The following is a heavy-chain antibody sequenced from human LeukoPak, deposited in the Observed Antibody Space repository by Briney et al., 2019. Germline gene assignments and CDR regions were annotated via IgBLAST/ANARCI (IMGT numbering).Heavy chain of an antibody. CDR2: INPNSGGT. V-gene: IGHV1-2*02. CDR3: ARVRGYGRTFDY. Sequence: GASVKVSCKASGYTFTGYYMHWVRQAPGQGLGWMGWINPNSGGTNYAQKFQGRVTMTRDTSISTAYMELSRLRSDDTAVYYCARVRGYGRTFDYWGQGTLVTVSS. D-gene: IGHD5-12*01. CDR1: GYTFTGYY. J-gene: IGHJ4*02.